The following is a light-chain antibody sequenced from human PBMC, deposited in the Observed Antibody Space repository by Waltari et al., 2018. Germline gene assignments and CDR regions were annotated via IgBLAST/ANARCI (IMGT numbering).Light chain of an antibody. J-gene: IGKJ5*01. CDR1: QSGVYSSNNKNY. V-gene: IGKV4-1*01. CDR2: WAS. Sequence: DIVMTQSPDSLAVSLGERATINRKSSQSGVYSSNNKNYLAWYQQKTGQPPKLLIYWASTRASGVPDRFSGSGSGTDFTLTISSLQAEDVAVYYCQQYYSTLITFGQGTRLEIK. CDR3: QQYYSTLIT.